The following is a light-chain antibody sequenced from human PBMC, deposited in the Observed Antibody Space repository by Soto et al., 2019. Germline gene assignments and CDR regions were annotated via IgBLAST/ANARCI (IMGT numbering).Light chain of an antibody. CDR3: QQYNSYPGT. CDR2: KAS. Sequence: DIQMTQSPSILSASVGDRVTITCRASQSISSWLAWYQQKPGKAPNLLIYKASHLEGGVPSRFSGSGSGTEFTLTISSLQPGDFATYYCQQYNSYPGTFGQGTKVDIK. V-gene: IGKV1-5*03. J-gene: IGKJ1*01. CDR1: QSISSW.